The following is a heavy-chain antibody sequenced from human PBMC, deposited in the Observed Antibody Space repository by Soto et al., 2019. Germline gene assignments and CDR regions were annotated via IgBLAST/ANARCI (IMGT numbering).Heavy chain of an antibody. V-gene: IGHV4-39*01. D-gene: IGHD1-1*01. CDR2: VFHTGFT. CDR3: ATSQKGYNWNYFDH. J-gene: IGHJ4*02. Sequence: SETLSLTCAASGGSVSGSYYYWAWLRQSPGKGPEWIGSVFHTGFTSYSPSLESRVSVSVDTSKSQFSLKLSAVTASDTAVYYCATSQKGYNWNYFDHWGQGALVTVSS. CDR1: GGSVSGSYYY.